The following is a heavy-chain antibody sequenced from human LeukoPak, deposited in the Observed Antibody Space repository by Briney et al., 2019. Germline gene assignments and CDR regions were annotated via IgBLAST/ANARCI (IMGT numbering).Heavy chain of an antibody. CDR3: AKDRIAVAGTNGRGASDY. D-gene: IGHD6-19*01. J-gene: IGHJ4*02. CDR2: ISYDGNDK. CDR1: GFTFRNYA. V-gene: IGHV3-30*18. Sequence: PGRSLRLSCAASGFTFRNYAMHWVRQAPGKGLEWVAFISYDGNDKYYADSVKGRFTISRDNSKNTLYLQMNSLRAEDTAVYYCAKDRIAVAGTNGRGASDYWGQGTLVTVSS.